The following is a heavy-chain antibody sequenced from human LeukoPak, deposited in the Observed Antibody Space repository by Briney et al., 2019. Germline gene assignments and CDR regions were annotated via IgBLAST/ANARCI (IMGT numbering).Heavy chain of an antibody. V-gene: IGHV3-23*01. Sequence: GGSLRLSCAASGFTFSRNAMNWVRQAPGKGLEWIASISGNGVGTYYADSVKGRFNISRDNSKNTLYLQMNSLRTEDTAVYHCAKDANYFDSGSYLIPFDFWGQGTLVTVSS. J-gene: IGHJ4*02. CDR2: ISGNGVGT. CDR1: GFTFSRNA. D-gene: IGHD3-22*01. CDR3: AKDANYFDSGSYLIPFDF.